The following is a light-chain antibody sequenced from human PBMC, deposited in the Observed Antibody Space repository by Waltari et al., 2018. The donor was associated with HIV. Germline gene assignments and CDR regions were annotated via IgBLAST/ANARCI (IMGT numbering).Light chain of an antibody. Sequence: QSVLTQPPSASGTPGQRVTIYCSGSNSNIGIIYVYRSTQLPGTAPKLLIYWDNQRPSGVPGRFSGSKSGTSASLAISGLRSEDEADYYCAAWDDSLSGRVFGGGTNLTVL. J-gene: IGLJ3*02. CDR1: NSNIGIIY. CDR3: AAWDDSLSGRV. CDR2: WDN. V-gene: IGLV1-47*01.